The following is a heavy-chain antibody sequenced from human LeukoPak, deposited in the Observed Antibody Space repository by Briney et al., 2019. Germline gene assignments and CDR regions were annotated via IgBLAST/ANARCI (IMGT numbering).Heavy chain of an antibody. Sequence: GGSLRLSCAASGFTFTTYAMSWVRQAPGKGLEWVSGISASASNTYQADSVKGRFTISRDNSKSTLYLQMNSLRAEDTAVYYCNRWHSSGVSHSNVWGQGTLVTVSS. CDR1: GFTFTTYA. J-gene: IGHJ4*02. CDR3: NRWHSSGVSHSNV. CDR2: ISASASNT. V-gene: IGHV3-23*01. D-gene: IGHD2-15*01.